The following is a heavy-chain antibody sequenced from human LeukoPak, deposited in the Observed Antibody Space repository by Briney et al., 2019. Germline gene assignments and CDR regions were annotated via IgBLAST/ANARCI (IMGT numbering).Heavy chain of an antibody. CDR1: GFNFNHAW. CDR3: VGRPWNFDY. D-gene: IGHD1-1*01. J-gene: IGHJ4*02. V-gene: IGHV3-15*01. CDR2: IKSKNDGETI. Sequence: GGSLRLSCVASGFNFNHAWMAWGRQVPRKGQERVGRIKSKNDGETIDLAAPVRGRFTLSRDESKKMVFLEMNSLKTEDTAVYYCVGRPWNFDYWGQGTLVTVSS.